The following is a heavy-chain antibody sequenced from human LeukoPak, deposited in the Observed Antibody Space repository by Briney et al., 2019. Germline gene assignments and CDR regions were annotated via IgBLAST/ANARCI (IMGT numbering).Heavy chain of an antibody. J-gene: IGHJ4*02. CDR1: GFTFSRFW. CDR2: IKQDGSEK. V-gene: IGHV3-7*04. CDR3: ARDGTYTDYDPDFDI. D-gene: IGHD5-12*01. Sequence: GGSLRLSCAASGFTFSRFWMSWVRQAPAKGLEWVANIKQDGSEKYYVDSVKGRFTISRDNAKNSLYLQMNSLRAEDTAVFYCARDGTYTDYDPDFDIWGQGTLVTVSS.